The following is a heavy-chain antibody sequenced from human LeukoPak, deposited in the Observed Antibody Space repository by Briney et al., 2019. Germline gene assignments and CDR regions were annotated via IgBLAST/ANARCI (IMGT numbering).Heavy chain of an antibody. CDR3: ARVTAGATTLNYYYYSMDV. D-gene: IGHD1-26*01. CDR1: GFAFTSDT. CDR2: ITSTSAYR. V-gene: IGHV3-21*01. Sequence: PGGSLRLSCVGSGFAFTSDTITWVRQAPGKGLEWVSSITSTSAYRQYADSVRGRFTISRDNAKNSLYLQMNSLGAEDTAVYHCARVTAGATTLNYYYYSMDVWGKGTTVTVSS. J-gene: IGHJ6*03.